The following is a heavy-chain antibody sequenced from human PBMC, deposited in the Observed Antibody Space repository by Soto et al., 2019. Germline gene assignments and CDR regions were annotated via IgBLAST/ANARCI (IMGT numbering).Heavy chain of an antibody. V-gene: IGHV3-33*01. Sequence: QVQLVESGGGVVQPGRSLRLSCAASGFTFSSYGMHWVRQAPGKGLEWVAVIWYDGSNKYYADSVKGRFTISRDNYKNTLYLQMNSLRAEDTAVYYCARDGDSSGYPIVGNYFDYWGQGTLVTVSS. D-gene: IGHD3-22*01. J-gene: IGHJ4*02. CDR1: GFTFSSYG. CDR3: ARDGDSSGYPIVGNYFDY. CDR2: IWYDGSNK.